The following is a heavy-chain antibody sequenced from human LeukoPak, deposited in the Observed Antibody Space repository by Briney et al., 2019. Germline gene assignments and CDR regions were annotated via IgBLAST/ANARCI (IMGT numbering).Heavy chain of an antibody. J-gene: IGHJ4*02. V-gene: IGHV3-33*01. CDR1: GFTFTNYG. CDR3: ARDISYGGLDY. Sequence: GGSLRLSCAASGFTFTNYGFYWVRQAPGKGLEWVALIWYDGSKKYYADSVKGRFTISRDNSKNTLFLQMNSLRAEDTAVYYRARDISYGGLDYWGQGTLVTASS. CDR2: IWYDGSKK. D-gene: IGHD3-16*02.